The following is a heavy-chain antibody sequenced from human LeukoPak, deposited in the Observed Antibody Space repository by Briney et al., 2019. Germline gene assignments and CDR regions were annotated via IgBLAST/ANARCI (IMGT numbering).Heavy chain of an antibody. CDR3: ARGIYSYATPFDY. J-gene: IGHJ4*02. CDR2: ISPNSGGT. D-gene: IGHD2-15*01. V-gene: IGHV1-2*02. Sequence: ASVKVSCKASGYTFSGYFMHWVRPAPGQGLEWMGWISPNSGGTNYAQKFQGRFTMTRDTSITTAYMELSRLRSDDTAMYYCARGIYSYATPFDYWGQGNLVTVSS. CDR1: GYTFSGYF.